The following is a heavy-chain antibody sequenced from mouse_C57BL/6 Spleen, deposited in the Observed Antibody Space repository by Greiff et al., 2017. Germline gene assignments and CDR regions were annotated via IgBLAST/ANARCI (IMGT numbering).Heavy chain of an antibody. J-gene: IGHJ2*01. CDR1: GFTFSSYA. CDR2: ISDGGSYT. V-gene: IGHV5-4*01. D-gene: IGHD2-1*01. Sequence: EVKLVESGGGLVKPGGSLKLSCAASGFTFSSYAMSWVRQTPEKRLEWVATISDGGSYTYYPDNVKGRFTISRDNAKNNLYLQMSHLKSEDTAMYYCAREIYYGNYGDYWGQGTTLTVSS. CDR3: AREIYYGNYGDY.